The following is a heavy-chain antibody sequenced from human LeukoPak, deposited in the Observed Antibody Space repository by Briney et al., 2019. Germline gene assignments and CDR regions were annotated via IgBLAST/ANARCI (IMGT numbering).Heavy chain of an antibody. Sequence: GGSLRLSCAASGFTFSSYSMNWVRQAPGKGLEWVSYISSSSSTIYYADSVKGRFTISRDNAKNSLYLQMNSLRAEDTAVYYCAREEKLWLVIGVDYYYMDVWGKGTTVTVSS. CDR1: GFTFSSYS. CDR3: AREEKLWLVIGVDYYYMDV. J-gene: IGHJ6*03. D-gene: IGHD5-18*01. V-gene: IGHV3-48*01. CDR2: ISSSSSTI.